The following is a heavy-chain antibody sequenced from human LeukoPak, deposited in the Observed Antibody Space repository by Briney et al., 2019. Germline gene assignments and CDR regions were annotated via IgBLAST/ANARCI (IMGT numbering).Heavy chain of an antibody. CDR3: ARVAPWGFWFDP. J-gene: IGHJ5*02. CDR2: INPSGGST. Sequence: ASVKVSCKASGYTFTRYYMHWVRQPPGQGLEWMGIINPSGGSTSYAQKFQGRVTMTRDTSTSTVYMELSSLRSEDTAVYYCARVAPWGFWFDPWGQGTLVTVSS. V-gene: IGHV1-46*01. CDR1: GYTFTRYY. D-gene: IGHD7-27*01.